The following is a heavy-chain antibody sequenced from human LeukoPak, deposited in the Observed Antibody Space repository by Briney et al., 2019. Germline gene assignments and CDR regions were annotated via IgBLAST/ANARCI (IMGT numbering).Heavy chain of an antibody. Sequence: SETLSLTCTVSGYPISSGYYWGWIRQPPGKGLEWIGSIYHSGSTYYNPSLKSRVTISVDTSKNQFSLKLSSVTAADTAVYYCARDQTPYYFDYWGQGTLVTVSS. CDR2: IYHSGST. V-gene: IGHV4-38-2*02. CDR1: GYPISSGYY. J-gene: IGHJ4*02. CDR3: ARDQTPYYFDY.